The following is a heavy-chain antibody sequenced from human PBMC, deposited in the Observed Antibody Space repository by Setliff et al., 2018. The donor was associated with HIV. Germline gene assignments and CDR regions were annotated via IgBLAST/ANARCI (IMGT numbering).Heavy chain of an antibody. V-gene: IGHV3-23*01. CDR3: AKGQLPYCTNGVCYAIDY. Sequence: QPGGSLRLSCAASGLTFSSYAMSWVRQAPGKGLEWVSTINTNGGTTYCRDSVKGRFTISRDNSKNTVYLEMNSLRAEDTAVYYCAKGQLPYCTNGVCYAIDYWGQGTLVTVSS. CDR1: GLTFSSYA. CDR2: INTNGGTT. D-gene: IGHD2-8*01. J-gene: IGHJ4*02.